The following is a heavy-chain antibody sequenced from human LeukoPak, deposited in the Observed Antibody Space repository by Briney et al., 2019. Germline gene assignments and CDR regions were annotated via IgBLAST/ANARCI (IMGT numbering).Heavy chain of an antibody. CDR2: TFHTGRT. V-gene: IGHV4-59*12. CDR3: VSSSGYDSAVFFPH. J-gene: IGHJ1*01. D-gene: IGHD5-12*01. CDR1: GGSIRSYY. Sequence: PSETLSLTCSVSGGSIRSYYWSWIRQPPGEGLEWLGYTFHTGRTSYNPSFKSRVTISLDTSKNQASLKVTSVTAADTAVYYCVSSSGYDSAVFFPHWGQGTLLTVSS.